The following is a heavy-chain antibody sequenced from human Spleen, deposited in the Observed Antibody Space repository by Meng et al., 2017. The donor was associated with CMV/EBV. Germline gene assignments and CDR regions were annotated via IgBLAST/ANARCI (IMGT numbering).Heavy chain of an antibody. J-gene: IGHJ4*02. CDR3: ARHRQLDPFDY. CDR2: INHSGST. CDR1: GGSFSGYY. D-gene: IGHD6-6*01. Sequence: SETLSLTCAVYGGSFSGYYWSWIRQPPGKGLEWIGEINHSGSTNYNPSLKSRVTISVDTSKNQFSLKLSSVTAADTAVYYCARHRQLDPFDYWGQGTLVTVSS. V-gene: IGHV4-34*01.